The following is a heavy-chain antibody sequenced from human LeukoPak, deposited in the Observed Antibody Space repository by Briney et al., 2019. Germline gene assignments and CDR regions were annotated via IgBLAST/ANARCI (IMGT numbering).Heavy chain of an antibody. Sequence: PSETLSLTCTVSGGSISSGSYYWSWIRQPAGKGLEWIGRIYTSGSTNYNPSLKSRVTISVDTSKNQFSLKLSSVTAADTAVYYCARVRYVDTAMVPEGYWGQGTLVTVSS. CDR1: GGSISSGSYY. V-gene: IGHV4-61*02. CDR2: IYTSGST. J-gene: IGHJ4*02. D-gene: IGHD5-18*01. CDR3: ARVRYVDTAMVPEGY.